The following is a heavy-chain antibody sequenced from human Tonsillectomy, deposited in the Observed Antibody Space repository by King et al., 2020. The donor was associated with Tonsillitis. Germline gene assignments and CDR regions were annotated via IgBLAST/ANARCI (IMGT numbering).Heavy chain of an antibody. V-gene: IGHV3-64*02. J-gene: IGHJ5*02. CDR1: GFTFSRYG. D-gene: IGHD5-12*01. CDR3: ARGGEENSYDSPVDR. Sequence: EVQLVESGEGLVKPGGSLRLSCAASGFTFSRYGMHWVRQAPGKGLEHVAAISRHGDRTYYADSVKGRFIISRDNSNNTVYLQMASLRAEDMALYYCARGGEENSYDSPVDRWGQGTPVTVSS. CDR2: ISRHGDRT.